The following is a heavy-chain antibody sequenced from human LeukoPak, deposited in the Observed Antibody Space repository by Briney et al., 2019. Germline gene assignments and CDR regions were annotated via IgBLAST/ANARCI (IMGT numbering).Heavy chain of an antibody. CDR3: AREKGITIGYNWFDP. Sequence: VASVKVSCKASGGTFSSYAISWVRQAPGQGLEWMGGIIPIFGTANYAQKFQGRVTMTRDMSTSTVYMELSSLRSEDTAVYYCAREKGITIGYNWFDPWGQGTLVTVSS. D-gene: IGHD3-10*01. CDR1: GGTFSSYA. V-gene: IGHV1-69*05. J-gene: IGHJ5*02. CDR2: IIPIFGTA.